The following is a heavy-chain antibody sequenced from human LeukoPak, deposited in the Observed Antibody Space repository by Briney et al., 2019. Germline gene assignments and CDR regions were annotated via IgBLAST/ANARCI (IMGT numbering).Heavy chain of an antibody. D-gene: IGHD3-10*01. V-gene: IGHV3-23*01. Sequence: GGSLGLSCAASGFTFSSSAMNWVRQAPGKGLQWVSAISGSGGSTYYADSVKGRFTISRDNAKNSLYLQMNSLRAEDTAVYYCARDMLWFGELLPVDYWGQGTLVTVSS. J-gene: IGHJ4*02. CDR2: ISGSGGST. CDR1: GFTFSSSA. CDR3: ARDMLWFGELLPVDY.